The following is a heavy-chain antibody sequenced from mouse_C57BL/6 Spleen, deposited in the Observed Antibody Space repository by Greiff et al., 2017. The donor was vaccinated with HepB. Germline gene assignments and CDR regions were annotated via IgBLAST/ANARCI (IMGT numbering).Heavy chain of an antibody. V-gene: IGHV5-16*01. CDR2: INYDGSST. Sequence: EVQLQQSEGGLVQPGSSMKLSCTASGFTFSDYYMAWVRQVPEKGLEWVANINYDGSSTYYLDSLKSRFIISRDNAKNILYLQMSSLKSEDTATYYCARGYDGYYAHFDYWGQGTTLTVSS. D-gene: IGHD2-3*01. J-gene: IGHJ2*01. CDR1: GFTFSDYY. CDR3: ARGYDGYYAHFDY.